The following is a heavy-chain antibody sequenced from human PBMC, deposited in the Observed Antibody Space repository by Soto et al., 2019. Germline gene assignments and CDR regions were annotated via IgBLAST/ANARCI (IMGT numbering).Heavy chain of an antibody. V-gene: IGHV3-7*03. Sequence: PGGSMRLSCVVSGFILSGYWMSCVRQVPRKGLGSGAKIEQDGRKSHYVDSVKGRLTIHRDNANNSVFLKMTDLRDEDTAVYYCVSEPGPRPAAIRGLGWFDPWGQGTLVTVSS. CDR3: VSEPGPRPAAIRGLGWFDP. D-gene: IGHD2-2*01. CDR1: GFILSGYW. J-gene: IGHJ5*02. CDR2: IEQDGRKS.